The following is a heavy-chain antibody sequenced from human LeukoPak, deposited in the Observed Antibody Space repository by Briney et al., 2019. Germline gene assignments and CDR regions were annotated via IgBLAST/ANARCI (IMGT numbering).Heavy chain of an antibody. D-gene: IGHD2-2*01. CDR3: AKISGYCSSTSCSDY. CDR1: GFTFSSYA. J-gene: IGHJ4*02. CDR2: ISGSGGST. Sequence: GGSLRLSCAASGFTFSSYAMSWVRQAPGKGLEWVSAISGSGGSTYYADSVKGRFTISRDNSKNTLYLQMNSLRAEDTAVYYCAKISGYCSSTSCSDYWGQGTLVTVSS. V-gene: IGHV3-23*01.